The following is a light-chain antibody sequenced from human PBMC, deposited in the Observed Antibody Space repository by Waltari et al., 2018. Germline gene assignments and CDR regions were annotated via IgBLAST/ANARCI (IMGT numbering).Light chain of an antibody. Sequence: EIVLTQSPGTLSLSPGKRATLSCRASQSVTSSSLAWYQEKLGQAPRLLIYGTSTRATGIPDRFSGSGSGTDFTRTISRLEPEDFAVYYCQQYDGEVVTFGGGTKVEI. CDR2: GTS. CDR3: QQYDGEVVT. V-gene: IGKV3-20*01. J-gene: IGKJ4*01. CDR1: QSVTSSS.